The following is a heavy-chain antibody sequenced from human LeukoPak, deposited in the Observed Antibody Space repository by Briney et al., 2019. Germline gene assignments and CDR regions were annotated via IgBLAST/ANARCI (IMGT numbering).Heavy chain of an antibody. CDR2: INPNSGGT. CDR3: ARTYYDFWSGYFRKYQDDY. V-gene: IGHV1-2*04. D-gene: IGHD3-3*01. J-gene: IGHJ4*02. Sequence: ASVKVSCKASGYTFTGYYMHWVRQAPGQGLEWMGWINPNSGGTNYAQKFQGWVTMTRDTSISTAYMELSRLRSDDTAVYYCARTYYDFWSGYFRKYQDDYWGQGTLVTVSA. CDR1: GYTFTGYY.